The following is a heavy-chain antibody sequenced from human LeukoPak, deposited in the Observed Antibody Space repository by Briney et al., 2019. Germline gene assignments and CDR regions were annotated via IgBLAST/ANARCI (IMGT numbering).Heavy chain of an antibody. Sequence: GGSLRLSCAASGFTVGNNYMNWVRQAPGKGLEWVSLIFSHAETSYADSVKGRFTISRDNSKNTLYLQMNGLRVEDTAVYYCAKGTRGSGTSYNDDYWGQGTLVTVSS. CDR3: AKGTRGSGTSYNDDY. J-gene: IGHJ4*02. D-gene: IGHD3-10*01. V-gene: IGHV3-66*01. CDR1: GFTVGNNY. CDR2: IFSHAET.